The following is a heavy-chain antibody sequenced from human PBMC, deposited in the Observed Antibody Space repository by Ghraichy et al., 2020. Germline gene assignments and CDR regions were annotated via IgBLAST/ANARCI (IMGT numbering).Heavy chain of an antibody. CDR2: IRQNGRDK. CDR1: GFTFSDYW. Sequence: GGSLRLSCVASGFTFSDYWMSWVRQAPGKGPEWVANIRQNGRDKNYVDSVKGRFTISRDNTKNSLFLQMNSLRVEDTAVYYRAKGGAAVAGPDDYWGQGTLVTVSP. V-gene: IGHV3-7*01. D-gene: IGHD6-19*01. CDR3: AKGGAAVAGPDDY. J-gene: IGHJ4*02.